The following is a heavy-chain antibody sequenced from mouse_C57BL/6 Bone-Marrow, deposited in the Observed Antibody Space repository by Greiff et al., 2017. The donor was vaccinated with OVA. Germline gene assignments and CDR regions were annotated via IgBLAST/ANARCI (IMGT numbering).Heavy chain of an antibody. V-gene: IGHV1-53*01. CDR1: GYTFTSYW. CDR2: INPSNGGT. J-gene: IGHJ1*03. D-gene: IGHD1-1*02. Sequence: QVQLQQPGTDLVKPGASVKLSCKASGYTFTSYWMHWVKQRPGQGLEWIGNINPSNGGTNYNEKFKSKATLTVDKSSSTAYMQLSSLTSEDSAVYYGARGWPDWYFDVWGTGTTVTVSS. CDR3: ARGWPDWYFDV.